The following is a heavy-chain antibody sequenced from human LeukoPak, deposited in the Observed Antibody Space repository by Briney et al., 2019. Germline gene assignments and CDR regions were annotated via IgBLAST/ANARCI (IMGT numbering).Heavy chain of an antibody. Sequence: SGGSLRLSCAASGFTFDDYALHWVRQAPGKGLEWVSLISGDGGSTYYADSVKGRFTISRDNSKNSLYLQMNSLRTADTALYYCAKDSPGYSSGWYDYWGQGTLVTVSS. CDR1: GFTFDDYA. CDR3: AKDSPGYSSGWYDY. V-gene: IGHV3-43*02. D-gene: IGHD6-19*01. J-gene: IGHJ4*02. CDR2: ISGDGGST.